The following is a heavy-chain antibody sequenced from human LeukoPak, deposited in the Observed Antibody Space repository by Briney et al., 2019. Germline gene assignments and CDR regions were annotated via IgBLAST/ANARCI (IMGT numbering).Heavy chain of an antibody. CDR1: GGSISSYY. Sequence: SETLSLTCTVSGGSISSYYWSWIRQPPGKGLEWIGYIYYSGSTNYNPSLKSRVTISVDTSKNQFSLKLSPVTAADTAVYYCARRYYYYYMDVWGKGTTVTVSS. J-gene: IGHJ6*03. CDR2: IYYSGST. V-gene: IGHV4-59*08. CDR3: ARRYYYYYMDV.